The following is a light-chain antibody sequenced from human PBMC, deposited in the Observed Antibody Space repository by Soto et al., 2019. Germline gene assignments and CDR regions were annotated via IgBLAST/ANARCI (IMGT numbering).Light chain of an antibody. V-gene: IGLV1-40*01. CDR2: GNN. J-gene: IGLJ1*01. CDR3: QSYDSRLNGYV. Sequence: QSVLTQPPSVSGAPGQRVTISCTGSSSNIGAGYDVHWYQRLPGTAPKLLIFGNNNRPSGVPDRFSGSKSGTSASLAITGIQAEDEADYYRQSYDSRLNGYVFGTGTKLTVL. CDR1: SSNIGAGYD.